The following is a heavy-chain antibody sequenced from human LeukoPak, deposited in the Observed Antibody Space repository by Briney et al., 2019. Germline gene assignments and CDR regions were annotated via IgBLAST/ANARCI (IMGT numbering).Heavy chain of an antibody. J-gene: IGHJ4*02. CDR2: IGSSSTYT. D-gene: IGHD6-19*01. CDR1: GFTFSGFY. Sequence: PGGSLRLSCAASGFTFSGFYMSWIRQAPGKGLEWVSCIGSSSTYTNYADSVKGRFTISRDNAKNSLYLQMDGLRAEDTAVYYCARDRGAVAATWFDYWGQGTLVTVSS. V-gene: IGHV3-11*05. CDR3: ARDRGAVAATWFDY.